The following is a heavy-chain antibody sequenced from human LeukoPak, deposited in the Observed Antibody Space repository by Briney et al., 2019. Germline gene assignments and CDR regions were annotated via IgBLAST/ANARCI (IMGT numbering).Heavy chain of an antibody. CDR2: IYYSGST. D-gene: IGHD6-19*01. J-gene: IGHJ4*02. CDR3: ARLVAGTSLD. Sequence: SETLSLTCTVSGGSISSSSYFWGWIRQPPGKGLEWIGSIYYSGSTYYNPSLKSRVTISVDTSKNQFSLKLSSVTAADTAVYYCARLVAGTSLDWGQGTLVTASS. V-gene: IGHV4-39*07. CDR1: GGSISSSSYF.